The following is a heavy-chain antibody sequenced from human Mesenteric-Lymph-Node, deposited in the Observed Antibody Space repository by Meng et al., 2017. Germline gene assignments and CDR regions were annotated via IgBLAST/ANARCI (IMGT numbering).Heavy chain of an antibody. J-gene: IGHJ4*02. CDR1: GGSFSGYY. CDR3: ARSFAVTMFDY. CDR2: INHSGST. D-gene: IGHD2-21*02. V-gene: IGHV4-34*01. Sequence: QVQLQQWGAGLLQPSETLSLTCAVYGGSFSGYYWSWIRQPPGKGLEWIGEINHSGSTNYNPSLKSRVTISVDTSKTQFSLILNSVTAADTGVYYCARSFAVTMFDYWGQGTLVTVSS.